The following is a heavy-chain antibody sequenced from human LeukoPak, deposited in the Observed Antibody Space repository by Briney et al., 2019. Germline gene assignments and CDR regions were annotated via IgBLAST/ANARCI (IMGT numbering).Heavy chain of an antibody. CDR3: TRVVKIGNYHYYYDMDV. CDR2: IYYSGNT. D-gene: IGHD2-21*01. CDR1: GGSISGYF. Sequence: SETLSLTCTVSGGSISGYFWTWIRQPPGKGLEWIGYIYYSGNTDYNPSLKSRVTISRDMSKDQFSLKLSSVTAADTAVYYCTRVVKIGNYHYYYDMDVWGKGTTVTVSS. J-gene: IGHJ6*03. V-gene: IGHV4-59*01.